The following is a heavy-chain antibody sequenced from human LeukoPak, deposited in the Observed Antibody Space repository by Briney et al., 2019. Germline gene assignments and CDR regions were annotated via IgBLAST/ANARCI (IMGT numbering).Heavy chain of an antibody. V-gene: IGHV4-59*01. CDR1: GGSFSSYY. J-gene: IGHJ4*02. Sequence: KPSETLSLTCAVYGGSFSSYYWSWIRQPPGKGLEWIGYIYYSGSTNYNPSLKSRVTISVDTSKNQFSLKLNSVTAADTAVYYCARGVYIAAAQYGYWGQGTLVTVSS. CDR2: IYYSGST. CDR3: ARGVYIAAAQYGY. D-gene: IGHD6-13*01.